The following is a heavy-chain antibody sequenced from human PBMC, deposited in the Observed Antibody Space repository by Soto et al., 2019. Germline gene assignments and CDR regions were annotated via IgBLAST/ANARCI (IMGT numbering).Heavy chain of an antibody. J-gene: IGHJ4*02. V-gene: IGHV4-31*03. CDR3: ARAAYSSSSGGWYFDY. CDR1: GGSISSGGYY. D-gene: IGHD6-6*01. CDR2: IYYSGST. Sequence: SETLSLTCTVSGGSISSGGYYWSWIRQHSGKGLEWIGYIYYSGSTYYNPSLKSRVTISVDTSKNQFSLKLSSVTAADTAVYYCARAAYSSSSGGWYFDYCGQGTLVTVSS.